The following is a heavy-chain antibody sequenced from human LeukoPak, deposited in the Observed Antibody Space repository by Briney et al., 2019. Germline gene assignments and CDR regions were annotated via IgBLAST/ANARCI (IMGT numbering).Heavy chain of an antibody. D-gene: IGHD3-3*01. J-gene: IGHJ4*02. CDR2: IYYSGST. V-gene: IGHV4-39*01. Sequence: SETLSLTCTVSGGSISSSSYYWGWIRQPPGKGLEWIGSIYYSGSTYYNPSLKSRVTISVDTSKNQFSLKLSSVTAADTAVYYCARAPPPNYDFWSGYYTGADPRDYWGQGTLVTVSS. CDR1: GGSISSSSYY. CDR3: ARAPPPNYDFWSGYYTGADPRDY.